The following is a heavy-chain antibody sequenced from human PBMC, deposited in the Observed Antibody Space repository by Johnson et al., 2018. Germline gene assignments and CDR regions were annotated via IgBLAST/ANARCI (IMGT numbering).Heavy chain of an antibody. Sequence: VQLVESGGGVVQPGRSLRLSCAASGSTFSSYAMSWVRQAPGKGLEWVSAISGSGDSTYYADSVKGRFTISRDNSKNTLYLQRDSLRAEDTAVYYCARGNRSAYYDLPPEYFQNWGHGTLVTVSS. J-gene: IGHJ1*01. CDR3: ARGNRSAYYDLPPEYFQN. V-gene: IGHV3-23*04. CDR2: ISGSGDST. CDR1: GSTFSSYA. D-gene: IGHD3-22*01.